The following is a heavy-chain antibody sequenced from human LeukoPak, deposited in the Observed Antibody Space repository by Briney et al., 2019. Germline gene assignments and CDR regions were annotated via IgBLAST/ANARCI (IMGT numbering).Heavy chain of an antibody. V-gene: IGHV3-48*01. CDR2: ISSSSSTI. Sequence: GGSLRLSCAASGFTFSSYSMNWVRQAPGKGLEWVSYISSSSSTIYYADSVKGRFTISRDNAKNSLYLQMNSLRAEDTAVYYCAREATMVRGVPDYWGQRTLVTVSS. J-gene: IGHJ4*02. D-gene: IGHD3-10*01. CDR3: AREATMVRGVPDY. CDR1: GFTFSSYS.